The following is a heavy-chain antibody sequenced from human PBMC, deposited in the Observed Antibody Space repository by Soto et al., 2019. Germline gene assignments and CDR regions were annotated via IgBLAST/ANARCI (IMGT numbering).Heavy chain of an antibody. J-gene: IGHJ4*01. Sequence: GGSLRLSCAASGFTFSNAWINWVRQAPGKGLEWVGRIKSKTDGGTTDYAEPVKGRFAISRDDSNNMVYLQMNSLKIEDTAFYYCTTDSYSTIIIVRFDYWGHGPRSPSPQ. CDR3: TTDSYSTIIIVRFDY. D-gene: IGHD3-22*01. V-gene: IGHV3-15*07. CDR2: IKSKTDGGTT. CDR1: GFTFSNAW.